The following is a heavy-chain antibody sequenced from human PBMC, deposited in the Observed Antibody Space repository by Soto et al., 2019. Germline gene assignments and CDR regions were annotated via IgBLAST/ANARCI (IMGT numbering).Heavy chain of an antibody. J-gene: IGHJ5*02. V-gene: IGHV4-34*01. D-gene: IGHD3-16*01. Sequence: SETLSLTCAVYGGSVSGYYWSWIRQPPGKRLEWIGEINHSGITNCIPSLKSRLHISVDRSKNHVSLKLSSVTAADTAIYYCAREDFVVLSTAYPLKWFDPWGQGALVTVS. CDR1: GGSVSGYY. CDR2: INHSGIT. CDR3: AREDFVVLSTAYPLKWFDP.